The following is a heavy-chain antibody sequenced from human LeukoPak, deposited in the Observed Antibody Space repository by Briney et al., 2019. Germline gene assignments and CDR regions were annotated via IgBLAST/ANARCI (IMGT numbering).Heavy chain of an antibody. V-gene: IGHV1-2*02. CDR2: INPNSGGT. J-gene: IGHJ4*02. Sequence: ASVKVSCKASGYTFNNYGISWVRQAPGQGLEWMGWINPNSGGTNYAQKFQGRVTMTRDTSISTAYMELSRLRSDDTAVYYCARVFADIVVVPAAGAFDYWGQGTLVTVSS. CDR3: ARVFADIVVVPAAGAFDY. D-gene: IGHD2-2*01. CDR1: GYTFNNYG.